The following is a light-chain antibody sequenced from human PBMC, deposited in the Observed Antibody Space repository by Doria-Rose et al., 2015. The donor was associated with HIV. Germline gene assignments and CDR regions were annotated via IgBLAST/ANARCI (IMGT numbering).Light chain of an antibody. V-gene: IGKV3-20*01. J-gene: IGKJ1*01. CDR1: QSFSSTY. CDR2: DGS. CDR3: HQYGTSWT. Sequence: EIVMTQPPGTLSLSPGERATLSCRASQSFSSTYLAWYQQKPGQAPSLLIYDGSTRATGIPDRSSASGSGTDFTLTINRLEPEDFALYYCHQYGTSWTFGQGTKVEI.